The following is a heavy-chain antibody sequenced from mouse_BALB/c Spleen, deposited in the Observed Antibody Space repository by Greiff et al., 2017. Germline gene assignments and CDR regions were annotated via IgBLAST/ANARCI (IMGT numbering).Heavy chain of an antibody. CDR2: ISYSGST. D-gene: IGHD1-1*01. CDR3: ARGLRDYFDY. CDR1: GYSITSDYA. V-gene: IGHV3-2*02. Sequence: EVKLMESGPGLVKPSQSLSLTCTVTGYSITSDYAWNWIRQFPGNKLEWMGYISYSGSTSYNPSLKSRISITRDTSKNQFFLQLNSVTTEDTATYYCARGLRDYFDYWGQGTTLTVSS. J-gene: IGHJ2*01.